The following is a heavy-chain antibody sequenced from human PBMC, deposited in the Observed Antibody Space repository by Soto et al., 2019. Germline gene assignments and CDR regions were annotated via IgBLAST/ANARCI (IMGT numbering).Heavy chain of an antibody. CDR2: IYPGDSDT. D-gene: IGHD2-21*02. CDR1: GYSFTSYW. Sequence: GESLNISRKGSGYSFTSYWLVWVRQMPGKGLEWMGIIYPGDSDTRYSPSFQGQVTNSADKSISTAYLQWSSLKASDTAMYYCAGGGTDHCHGMDVWGQGTTVTVSS. CDR3: AGGGTDHCHGMDV. V-gene: IGHV5-51*01. J-gene: IGHJ6*02.